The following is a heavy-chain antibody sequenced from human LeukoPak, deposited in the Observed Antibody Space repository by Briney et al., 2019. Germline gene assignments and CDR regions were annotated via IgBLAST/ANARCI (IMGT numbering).Heavy chain of an antibody. Sequence: SETLSLTCTLSRGSISSYFWSWIRQPPGKGREWIGYIYYSGSTNYNPSLKSRVTISVDTSKNQFSLKLRSVTAADTAVYYCASARLGSGLEGAFDIWGQGTMVTVSS. CDR3: ASARLGSGLEGAFDI. CDR2: IYYSGST. D-gene: IGHD6-25*01. J-gene: IGHJ3*02. CDR1: RGSISSYF. V-gene: IGHV4-59*01.